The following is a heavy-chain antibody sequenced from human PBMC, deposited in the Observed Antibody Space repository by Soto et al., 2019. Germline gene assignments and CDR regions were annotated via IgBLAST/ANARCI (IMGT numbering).Heavy chain of an antibody. J-gene: IGHJ4*02. V-gene: IGHV4-34*02. Sequence: QVHLQQWGAGLLKPSETLSLTCSVSGEILSGYYWGWIRQSPGKGLEWIGEINHGGNINYNPSLKSRVTLSIDPSAHHFSLTLSAVTAADTVVYDCVRSLDYWGQRTLVPVTS. CDR3: VRSLDY. D-gene: IGHD3-16*02. CDR2: INHGGNI. CDR1: GEILSGYY.